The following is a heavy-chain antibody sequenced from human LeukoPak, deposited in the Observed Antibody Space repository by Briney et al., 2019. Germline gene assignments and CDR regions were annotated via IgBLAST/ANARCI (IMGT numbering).Heavy chain of an antibody. CDR2: IWYDGSNK. CDR1: GFTFSSYG. CDR3: ARDLSSSRIVRCVSHDYLFDY. D-gene: IGHD2/OR15-2a*01. Sequence: QPGGSLRLSCAASGFTFSSYGMHWVRQAPGKGLEWVAVIWYDGSNKYYADSVKGRFTISRDNSKNTLYLQMNSLRADDTAVYYCARDLSSSRIVRCVSHDYLFDYWGQGTLVTVSS. V-gene: IGHV3-33*01. J-gene: IGHJ4*02.